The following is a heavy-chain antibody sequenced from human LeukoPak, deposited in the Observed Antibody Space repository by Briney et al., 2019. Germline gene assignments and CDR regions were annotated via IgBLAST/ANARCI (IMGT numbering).Heavy chain of an antibody. CDR1: GGSIRTYY. Sequence: NSSETLSLTCAVSGGSIRTYYWSWIRQPAGKAREWIGRIHTSGSTDYNPSLESRVSMSVDTSKNQFSLKLRSATAADTAVYYCAREGSMTARPFVSIDYWGQGTLVTVSS. CDR2: IHTSGST. V-gene: IGHV4-4*07. D-gene: IGHD6-6*01. CDR3: AREGSMTARPFVSIDY. J-gene: IGHJ4*02.